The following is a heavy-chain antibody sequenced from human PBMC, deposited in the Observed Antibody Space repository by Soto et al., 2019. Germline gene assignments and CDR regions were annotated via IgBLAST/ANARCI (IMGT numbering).Heavy chain of an antibody. CDR2: IKQDGSEK. CDR3: ARDTVPTYYDILTGYYLYYYYYGMDV. CDR1: GFTFSSDW. Sequence: GGSLRLSCAASGFTFSSDWMSWVRQAPGKGLEWVANIKQDGSEKYYVDSVKGRFTISRDNAKNSLYLQMNSLRAEDTAVYYCARDTVPTYYDILTGYYLYYYYYGMDVWGQGTTVTVSS. D-gene: IGHD3-9*01. V-gene: IGHV3-7*01. J-gene: IGHJ6*02.